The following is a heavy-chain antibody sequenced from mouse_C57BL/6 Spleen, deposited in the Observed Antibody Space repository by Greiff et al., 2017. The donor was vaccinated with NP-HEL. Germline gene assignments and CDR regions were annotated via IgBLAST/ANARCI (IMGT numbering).Heavy chain of an antibody. CDR1: GFSFNTYS. CDR2: ISPKSNNYAT. J-gene: IGHJ3*01. Sequence: EVKLVESGGGLVQPKGSLKLSCAASGFSFNTYSMNWVRQAPGKGLEWVARISPKSNNYATYYADSVKDRFTISREDSESMLYLQMKDLKAEETAMYYCVGLFAYWGQGTMVTVSA. CDR3: VGLFAY. V-gene: IGHV10-1*01.